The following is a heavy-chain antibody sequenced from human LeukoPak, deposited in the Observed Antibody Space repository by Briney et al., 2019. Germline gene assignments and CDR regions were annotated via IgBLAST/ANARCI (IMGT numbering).Heavy chain of an antibody. V-gene: IGHV4-39*07. D-gene: IGHD6-19*01. J-gene: IGHJ2*01. Sequence: SETLSLTCTVSGGSISSSSYYWGWIRQPPGKGLEWIGSIYYSGSTYYNPSLKSRVTISVDTSKNQFSLKLSSVTAADTAVYYCARNAPWLVRDWYFDLWGRGTLVTVSS. CDR3: ARNAPWLVRDWYFDL. CDR1: GGSISSSSYY. CDR2: IYYSGST.